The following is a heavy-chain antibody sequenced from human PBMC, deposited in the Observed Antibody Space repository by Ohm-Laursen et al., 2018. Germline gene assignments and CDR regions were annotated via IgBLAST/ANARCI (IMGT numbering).Heavy chain of an antibody. Sequence: SLRLSCAASGFTFSSNTMNWVRQAPGKGLEWVSCISSSSSIIYYAGSVKGRFTISRDNSKNTLYLQMNSLRAEDTAVYYCARGDFDWLSPPAGWGQGTLVTVSS. CDR1: GFTFSSNT. V-gene: IGHV3-48*01. J-gene: IGHJ4*02. CDR3: ARGDFDWLSPPAG. D-gene: IGHD3-9*01. CDR2: ISSSSSII.